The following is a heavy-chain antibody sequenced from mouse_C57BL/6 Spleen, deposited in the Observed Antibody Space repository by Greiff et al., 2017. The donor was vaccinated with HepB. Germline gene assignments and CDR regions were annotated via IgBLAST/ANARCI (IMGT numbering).Heavy chain of an antibody. Sequence: VQLQQPGAELVMPGASVKLSCKASGYTFTSYWMHWVKQRPGQGLEWIGEIDPSDSYTNYNQKFKGKSTLTVDKSSSTAYMQLSSLTSEDSAVYYCARSHGGFDYWSQGTTLTVSS. CDR2: IDPSDSYT. CDR3: ARSHGGFDY. CDR1: GYTFTSYW. V-gene: IGHV1-69*01. J-gene: IGHJ2*01.